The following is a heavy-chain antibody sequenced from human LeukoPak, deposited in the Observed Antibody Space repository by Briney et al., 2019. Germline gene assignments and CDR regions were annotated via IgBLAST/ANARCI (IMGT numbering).Heavy chain of an antibody. CDR3: ARVAYCSSTSCYLFDY. J-gene: IGHJ4*02. CDR2: ISSSGSTI. Sequence: GGSLRLSCAASGFTFSDYYMSWIRQAPGKGLEWVSYISSSGSTIYYADSVKGRFTISRDNAKNSLYLQMNSLRAEDTAVYYCARVAYCSSTSCYLFDYWGQGTLVTVSS. D-gene: IGHD2-2*01. CDR1: GFTFSDYY. V-gene: IGHV3-11*04.